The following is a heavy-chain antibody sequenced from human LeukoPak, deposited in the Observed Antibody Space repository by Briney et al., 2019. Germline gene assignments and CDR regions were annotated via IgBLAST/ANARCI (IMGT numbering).Heavy chain of an antibody. V-gene: IGHV4-39*01. J-gene: IGHJ5*02. CDR3: ARQSSSWYTAYNWFDP. Sequence: PSETLSLTCTVSGGSISSSSYYWGWIRQPPGKGLEWIGSIYYSGSTYYNPSLKSRVTISVDTSKNQYSLKLSSVTAADTAVYYCARQSSSWYTAYNWFDPWGQGTLVTASS. CDR1: GGSISSSSYY. CDR2: IYYSGST. D-gene: IGHD6-13*01.